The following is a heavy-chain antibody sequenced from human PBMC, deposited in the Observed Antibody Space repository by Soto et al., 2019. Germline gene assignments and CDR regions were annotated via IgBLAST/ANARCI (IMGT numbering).Heavy chain of an antibody. Sequence: GAYLNLSCTGSGYSFTRYWIGWVRQMPGKGLEWMGIIYPGDSDTRYSPSFQGQVTISADKSISTAYLQWSSLKASDTAMYYCAILPYGDPFDYWGQGTLVTVSS. CDR3: AILPYGDPFDY. CDR2: IYPGDSDT. J-gene: IGHJ4*02. CDR1: GYSFTRYW. V-gene: IGHV5-51*01. D-gene: IGHD4-17*01.